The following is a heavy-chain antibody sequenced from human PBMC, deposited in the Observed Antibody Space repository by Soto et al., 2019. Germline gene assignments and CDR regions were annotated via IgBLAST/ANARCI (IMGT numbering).Heavy chain of an antibody. Sequence: GGSLRLSCAASGFTFSSYAMSWVRQAPGKGLEWVSAISGSGGSTYYADSVKGRFTISRDNSKNTLYLQMNSLRAEDTAVYYCAKSSTGYDILTGYYGPKRGAMRNYYFDYWGQGTLVTVSS. CDR2: ISGSGGST. V-gene: IGHV3-23*01. J-gene: IGHJ4*02. CDR3: AKSSTGYDILTGYYGPKRGAMRNYYFDY. CDR1: GFTFSSYA. D-gene: IGHD3-9*01.